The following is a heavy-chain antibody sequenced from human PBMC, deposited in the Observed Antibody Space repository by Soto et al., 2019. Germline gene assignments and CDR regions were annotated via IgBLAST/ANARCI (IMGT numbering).Heavy chain of an antibody. CDR2: IYTSGST. D-gene: IGHD3-22*01. J-gene: IGHJ5*02. V-gene: IGHV4-4*07. Sequence: LSLTCTVSGGSISSYYWSWIRQPAGKGLEWIGRIYTSGSTNYNPSLKSRVTMSVDTSKNQFSLKLSSVTAADTAVYYCAREGDYYDSSPRGFDPWGQGTLVTVSS. CDR3: AREGDYYDSSPRGFDP. CDR1: GGSISSYY.